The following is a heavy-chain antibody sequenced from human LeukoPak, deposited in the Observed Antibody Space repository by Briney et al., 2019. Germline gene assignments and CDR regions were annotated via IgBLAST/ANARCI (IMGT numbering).Heavy chain of an antibody. V-gene: IGHV4-39*01. D-gene: IGHD3/OR15-3a*01. J-gene: IGHJ4*02. Sequence: SETLSLTCTVSGVSISSSNSYWGWIRQPPGKGMEWIVSIYYSGNTYYNASLKSQVSISIDTSKNQFSLKLTSVTAPDTAVYYCARQTGSGLFILPGGQGTLVTVSS. CDR1: GVSISSSNSY. CDR2: IYYSGNT. CDR3: ARQTGSGLFILP.